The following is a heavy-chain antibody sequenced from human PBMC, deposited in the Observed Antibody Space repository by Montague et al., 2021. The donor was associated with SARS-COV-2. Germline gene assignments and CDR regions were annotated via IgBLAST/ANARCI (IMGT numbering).Heavy chain of an antibody. Sequence: PALVKPTQTLTLTCTFSGFSLSTSGMCVSWIRQPPGKALEWLARIDWDDDKYYSTSLKTRLTISKDTSKNQVVLTMTNMDPVDTATYYCARILVAAAGSPFDPRAREPWSPSPQ. J-gene: IGHJ5*02. CDR3: ARILVAAAGSPFDP. V-gene: IGHV2-70*11. CDR1: GFSLSTSGMC. D-gene: IGHD6-13*01. CDR2: IDWDDDK.